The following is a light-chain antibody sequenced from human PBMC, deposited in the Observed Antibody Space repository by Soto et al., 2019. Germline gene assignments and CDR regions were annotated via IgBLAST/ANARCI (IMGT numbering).Light chain of an antibody. CDR3: QQYYTTPFT. J-gene: IGKJ3*01. CDR1: QSVLSSSNNENY. Sequence: DIVMTQSPDSLAVSLGERATINCKSSQSVLSSSNNENYLAWYQQKPRQPPKLLIYWASTRDSGVPDRFSGSGSGTHFSLTISSLQAEDVAVYYCQQYYTTPFTFGPGTKVDIK. CDR2: WAS. V-gene: IGKV4-1*01.